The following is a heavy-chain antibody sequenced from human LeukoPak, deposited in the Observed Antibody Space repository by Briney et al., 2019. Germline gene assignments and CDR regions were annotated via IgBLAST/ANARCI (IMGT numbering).Heavy chain of an antibody. CDR3: ASDLESLGGKQGMDV. CDR2: LYYTGST. J-gene: IGHJ6*03. CDR1: GGSISSSSYY. Sequence: SETLSLTCTVSGGSISSSSYYWGWIRQPPGKGLEWIGSLYYTGSTYYNPSLKSRVTISVGTSKNQFSLNLSSVTAADTAVYYCASDLESLGGKQGMDVWGKGTTVTVSS. D-gene: IGHD3-16*01. V-gene: IGHV4-39*01.